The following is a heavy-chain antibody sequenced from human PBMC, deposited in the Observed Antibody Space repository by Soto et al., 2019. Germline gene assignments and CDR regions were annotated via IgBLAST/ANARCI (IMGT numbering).Heavy chain of an antibody. D-gene: IGHD3-22*01. CDR1: GFTCSSSE. J-gene: IGHJ4*02. CDR2: ISSSGSTV. V-gene: IGHV3-48*03. Sequence: GGSLRLSCVCSGFTCSSSEIKWVRLAPGKGLEWVSYISSSGSTVYHADSVEGRLTISRDNAKNSLFLQMNSLRAEDTALYYCAREGSYDTMDYWGLGTLVTVSS. CDR3: AREGSYDTMDY.